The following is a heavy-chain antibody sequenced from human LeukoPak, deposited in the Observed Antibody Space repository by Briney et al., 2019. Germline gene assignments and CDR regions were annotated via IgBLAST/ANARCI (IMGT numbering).Heavy chain of an antibody. Sequence: ASVKVSCKASGYTFTSYGINWVRQAPGQGFEWMGWMNPNSGNTGYAQKFQGRVTITRNTSISTAYMELSSLRSEDTAVYYCASRGRAFDIWGQGTMVTVSS. J-gene: IGHJ3*02. CDR3: ASRGRAFDI. CDR2: MNPNSGNT. V-gene: IGHV1-8*03. CDR1: GYTFTSYG.